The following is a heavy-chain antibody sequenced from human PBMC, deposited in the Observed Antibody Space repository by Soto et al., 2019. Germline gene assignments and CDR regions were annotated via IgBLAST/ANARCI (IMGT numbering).Heavy chain of an antibody. CDR2: IWYDGSNK. CDR3: ARDPGSGWFNFDY. CDR1: GFTFSSYG. V-gene: IGHV3-33*01. J-gene: IGHJ4*02. Sequence: QVQLVESGGGVVQPGRSLRLSCAASGFTFSSYGMHWVRQAPGKGLEWVAVIWYDGSNKYYADSVKGRFTISRDNSKNTLYLKENSLSAEDTAVYYCARDPGSGWFNFDYWGQGTLVTVSS. D-gene: IGHD6-19*01.